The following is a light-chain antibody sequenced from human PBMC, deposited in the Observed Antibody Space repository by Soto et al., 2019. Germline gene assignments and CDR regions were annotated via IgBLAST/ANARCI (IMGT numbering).Light chain of an antibody. CDR3: QQYGSSPT. J-gene: IGKJ1*01. CDR2: GAS. Sequence: EIVLTQSPGTLSLSPGERATLSCRASQSVSSSYLAWYQQKPGQAPRLIIYGASSRATGIPDRFSGSGSGIDFILTISRLEPEDLAVYYCQQYGSSPTFGQGTKVEIK. CDR1: QSVSSSY. V-gene: IGKV3-20*01.